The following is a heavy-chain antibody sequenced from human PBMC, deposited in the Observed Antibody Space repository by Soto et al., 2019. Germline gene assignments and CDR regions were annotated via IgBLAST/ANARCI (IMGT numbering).Heavy chain of an antibody. D-gene: IGHD3-10*01. V-gene: IGHV3-15*01. CDR1: GFTFSNTW. CDR2: IKSKTARGTT. Sequence: EVQLVESGGGLVKPGGSLTLSCAASGFTFSNTWMSWVRQAPGKGLEWVGRIKSKTARGTTDYAAPVKGRFVFSRDDSKNTLYLQINSLIVEDTAIYYCTTGDFGGHYWGQGTLVTVSS. J-gene: IGHJ4*02. CDR3: TTGDFGGHY.